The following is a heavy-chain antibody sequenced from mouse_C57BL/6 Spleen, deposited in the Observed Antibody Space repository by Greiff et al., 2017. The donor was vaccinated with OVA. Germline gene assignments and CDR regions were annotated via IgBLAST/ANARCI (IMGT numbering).Heavy chain of an antibody. V-gene: IGHV1-78*01. J-gene: IGHJ4*01. CDR1: GYTFTDHT. Sequence: QVQLQQSDAELVKPGASVKISCKVSGYTFTDHTIHWMKQRPEQGLEWIGYIYPRDGSTKYNEKFKGKATLTADKSSSTAYMQLNSLTSEDSAVYFCARWAGRLRPSYAMDYWGQGTSVTVSS. CDR3: ARWAGRLRPSYAMDY. D-gene: IGHD2-4*01. CDR2: IYPRDGST.